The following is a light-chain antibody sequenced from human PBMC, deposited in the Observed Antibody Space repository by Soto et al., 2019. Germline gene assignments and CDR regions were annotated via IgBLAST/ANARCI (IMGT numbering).Light chain of an antibody. V-gene: IGLV4-69*01. Sequence: QLVLTQSPSASASLGASVKLTCTLSCGHSSYAIAWHQQQPEKGPRYLMKLNSDGSHNKGDGIPDRFSGSSSGAERYLTISSLQSEDEADYYCQTRGTGIVVFGGGTKLTVL. CDR2: LNSDGSH. CDR3: QTRGTGIVV. CDR1: CGHSSYA. J-gene: IGLJ2*01.